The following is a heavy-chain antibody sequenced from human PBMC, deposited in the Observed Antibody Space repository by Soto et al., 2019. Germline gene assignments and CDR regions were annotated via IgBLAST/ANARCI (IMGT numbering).Heavy chain of an antibody. V-gene: IGHV3-23*01. J-gene: IGHJ1*01. CDR3: AKVLSKNYYYPFDL. Sequence: GSLRLSCTASVFTFSDYAMAWVRQAPGKGLEWVSTISGGSSVTYYGDSVKGRFTISRDNAKKTLFLQLNRLSAEDTATYYCAKVLSKNYYYPFDLWGQGTQVTVSS. D-gene: IGHD3-10*01. CDR2: ISGGSSVT. CDR1: VFTFSDYA.